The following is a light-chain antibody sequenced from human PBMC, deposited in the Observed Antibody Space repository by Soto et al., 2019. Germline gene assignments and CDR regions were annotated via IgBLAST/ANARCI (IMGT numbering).Light chain of an antibody. J-gene: IGKJ1*01. CDR3: QKYDNVPRK. V-gene: IGKV1-27*01. Sequence: DIQMTQSPSSLSASVGDRVTITCRASQGISNYLAWYQQKPGKVPKLLIYAASTLQSGVTSRFSGSGSGTDFTLTITSLHPEDFASYYCQKYDNVPRKFGQGPKVEVK. CDR1: QGISNY. CDR2: AAS.